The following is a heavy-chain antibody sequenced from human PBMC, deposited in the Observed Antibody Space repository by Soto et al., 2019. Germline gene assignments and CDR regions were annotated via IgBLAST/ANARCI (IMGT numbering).Heavy chain of an antibody. D-gene: IGHD3-9*01. J-gene: IGHJ4*02. CDR2: INHSGST. Sequence: QVQLQQWGAGLLKPSETLSLTCAVYGGSFSGYYWSWIRQPPGKGLEWIGEINHSGSTNYNPSLNSRVTISVDTSKNQFSLKLSSVTAADTAVYYCARGHRYYDILTGYSANYYFDYWGQGTLVTVSS. V-gene: IGHV4-34*01. CDR3: ARGHRYYDILTGYSANYYFDY. CDR1: GGSFSGYY.